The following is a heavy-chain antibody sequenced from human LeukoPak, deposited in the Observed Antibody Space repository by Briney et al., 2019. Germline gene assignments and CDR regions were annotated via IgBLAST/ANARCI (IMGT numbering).Heavy chain of an antibody. CDR2: IGSSSSYI. D-gene: IGHD3-22*01. Sequence: PGGSLRLSCAASGFTFSTYSMNWVRQAPGKGLEWVSSIGSSSSYIYYADSVKGRFTISRDNAKNSLYLQMNSLRAEDTAVYYCARDMDSHYYDSSGYYYWGQGTLVTVSS. J-gene: IGHJ4*02. V-gene: IGHV3-21*01. CDR3: ARDMDSHYYDSSGYYY. CDR1: GFTFSTYS.